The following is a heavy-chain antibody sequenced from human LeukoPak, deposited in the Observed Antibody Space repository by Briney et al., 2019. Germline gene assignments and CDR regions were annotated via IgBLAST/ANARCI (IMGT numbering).Heavy chain of an antibody. V-gene: IGHV4-4*07. D-gene: IGHD2-15*01. CDR3: ARDPGYCSGGSCFNWFGP. Sequence: SETLSLTRTVSGGSISSYYWSWIRQPAGKGLEWIGRIYTSGSTNYNPSLKSRVTMSVDTSKNQFSLKLSSVTAADTAVYYCARDPGYCSGGSCFNWFGPWGQGTLVTVSS. CDR2: IYTSGST. CDR1: GGSISSYY. J-gene: IGHJ5*02.